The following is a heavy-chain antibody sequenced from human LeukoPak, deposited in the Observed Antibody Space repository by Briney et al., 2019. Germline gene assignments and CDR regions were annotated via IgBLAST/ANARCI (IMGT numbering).Heavy chain of an antibody. Sequence: PGGSLRLSCAASGFTFSSYSMNWVRQAPGKGLEWVANIKQDGSEKYYVDSVKGRFTISRDNSKNTLYLQMNSLRAEDTAVYYCAKPSSWYRWNAFDIWGQGTMVTVSS. CDR1: GFTFSSYS. CDR3: AKPSSWYRWNAFDI. CDR2: IKQDGSEK. D-gene: IGHD6-13*01. V-gene: IGHV3-7*03. J-gene: IGHJ3*02.